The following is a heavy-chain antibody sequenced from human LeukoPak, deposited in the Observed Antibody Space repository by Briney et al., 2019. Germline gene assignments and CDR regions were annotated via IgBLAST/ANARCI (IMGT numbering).Heavy chain of an antibody. D-gene: IGHD3-22*01. CDR3: ARGHRYYDSSGYLLHYFDY. CDR1: GFTFSSYA. J-gene: IGHJ4*02. V-gene: IGHV3-23*01. CDR2: ISTSGDFT. Sequence: GGSLRLSCATSGFTFSSYAMNWVRQAPGKGLECVSFISTSGDFTYYAASVKGRFTISRDNSKNTLYLQMNSLRAEDTAVYYCARGHRYYDSSGYLLHYFDYWGQGTLVTVSS.